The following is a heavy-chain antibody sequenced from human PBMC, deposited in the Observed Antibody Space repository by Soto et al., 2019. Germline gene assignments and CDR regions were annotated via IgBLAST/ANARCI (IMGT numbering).Heavy chain of an antibody. V-gene: IGHV4-39*01. CDR3: AVSSPNVDDSFDI. D-gene: IGHD3-10*02. CDR1: GGSVSSRSHF. Sequence: QLQLQESGPGLVKPSETLSLTCTVSGGSVSSRSHFWGWIRQPPGKGLEWIGSISYSGSTYYNMSLKSRVTISVDTSKNQFSLNLTSVTAADTAVYYCAVSSPNVDDSFDIWGQGTMVTVSS. CDR2: ISYSGST. J-gene: IGHJ3*02.